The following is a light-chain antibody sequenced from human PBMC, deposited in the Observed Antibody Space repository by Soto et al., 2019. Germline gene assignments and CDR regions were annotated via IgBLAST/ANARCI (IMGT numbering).Light chain of an antibody. Sequence: EIVLTQSPGPLSLSPGNSAALSCRASQSVTGDKVAWYQQRPGQAPSLLIYGRSTRATDIPARFSGSGSGTDYTLTINRLEPEDFALYYCQQYGNSPFTFGQGTKLEI. V-gene: IGKV3-20*01. CDR2: GRS. CDR1: QSVTGDK. CDR3: QQYGNSPFT. J-gene: IGKJ2*01.